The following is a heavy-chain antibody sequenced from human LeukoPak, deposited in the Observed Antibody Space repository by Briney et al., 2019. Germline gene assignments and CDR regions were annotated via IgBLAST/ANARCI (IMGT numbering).Heavy chain of an antibody. D-gene: IGHD2/OR15-2a*01. V-gene: IGHV4-34*01. CDR2: INHSGST. CDR1: GGSSSGYY. Sequence: SETLSLTCAVYGGSSSGYYWSWIRQPPGKGLEWIGEINHSGSTNYNPSLKSRVTISVDTSKNQFSLKLSSVTAADTAVYYCASANSYYYYYYGMDVWGQGTTVTVSS. CDR3: ASANSYYYYYYGMDV. J-gene: IGHJ6*02.